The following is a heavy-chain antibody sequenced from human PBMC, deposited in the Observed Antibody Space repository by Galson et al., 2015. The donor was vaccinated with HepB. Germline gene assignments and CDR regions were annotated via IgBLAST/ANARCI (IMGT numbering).Heavy chain of an antibody. CDR2: ISAYNGNT. J-gene: IGHJ4*02. D-gene: IGHD5-12*01. CDR1: GYTFTRYA. V-gene: IGHV1-18*01. Sequence: SVKVSCKASGYTFTRYAFSWVRQAPGQGLEWMGWISAYNGNTDYAQKFQGRVTMTTDTSTSTVYMELRSLRSDDTAVYYCARGGGYDLVKDYWGQGTLVTVSS. CDR3: ARGGGYDLVKDY.